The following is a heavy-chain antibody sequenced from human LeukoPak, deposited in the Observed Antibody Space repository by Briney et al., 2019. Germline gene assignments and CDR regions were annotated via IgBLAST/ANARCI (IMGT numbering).Heavy chain of an antibody. Sequence: SETLSLTCAVSGYSISSGYYWGWIRQPPGKGLEWIGSIYHSGSTYYNPSLKSRVTISVETSKNQFSLKLSSVTAADTAVYYCAGTSMVRGVIITFSDYWGQGTLVTVSS. J-gene: IGHJ4*02. CDR2: IYHSGST. D-gene: IGHD3-10*01. CDR3: AGTSMVRGVIITFSDY. CDR1: GYSISSGYY. V-gene: IGHV4-38-2*01.